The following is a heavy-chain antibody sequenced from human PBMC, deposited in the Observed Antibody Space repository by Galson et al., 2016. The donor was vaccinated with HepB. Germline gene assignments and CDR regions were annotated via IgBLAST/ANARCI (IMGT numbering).Heavy chain of an antibody. Sequence: SVKVSCKASGYSFTAYSMHWVRQAPGQGPEWMGWINPNTGGTNSAQKFQGRVNMTRDTSINTAYMELRRLRSDDTAMYYCVIDRSPYAGVDYWGQGTLVTVSS. CDR2: INPNTGGT. D-gene: IGHD1-26*01. CDR1: GYSFTAYS. CDR3: VIDRSPYAGVDY. V-gene: IGHV1-2*02. J-gene: IGHJ4*02.